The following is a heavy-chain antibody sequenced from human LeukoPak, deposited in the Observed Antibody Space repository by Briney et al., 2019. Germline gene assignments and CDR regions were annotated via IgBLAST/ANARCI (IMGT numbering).Heavy chain of an antibody. CDR2: ISSSGTTI. V-gene: IGHV3-11*01. D-gene: IGHD3-10*01. CDR3: TTDLGITMIRGVIVY. CDR1: GFTFSDYY. Sequence: GGSLRLSCAASGFTFSDYYMTWIRQAPGKGLEWVSYISSSGTTIYYADSVKGRFTISRDNAKKSLYMQMNSLKAEDTAVYYCTTDLGITMIRGVIVYWGQGALVTVSS. J-gene: IGHJ4*02.